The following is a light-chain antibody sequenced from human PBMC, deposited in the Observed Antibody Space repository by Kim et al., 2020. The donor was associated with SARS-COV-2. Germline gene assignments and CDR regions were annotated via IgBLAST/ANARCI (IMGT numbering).Light chain of an antibody. V-gene: IGKV1-9*01. CDR2: GAS. Sequence: GSVADGGTVRCSGSLGNSSYLAGYQRRPGKAPRFLIYGASSLQSGVLTRSRGSESGPDFTRTLGGLKPEDFASYYGQQLNSHPLTFGGGTKVDI. J-gene: IGKJ4*01. CDR3: QQLNSHPLT. CDR1: LGNSSY.